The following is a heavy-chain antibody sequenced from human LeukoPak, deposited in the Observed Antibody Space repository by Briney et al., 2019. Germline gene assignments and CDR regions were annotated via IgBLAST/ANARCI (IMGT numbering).Heavy chain of an antibody. CDR2: ISSSSYI. V-gene: IGHV3-21*01. Sequence: PGGSLRLSCAASGFTFSSYSMNWVRQAPGKGLEWVSSISSSSYIYYAGSVKGRFTTSRDNAKNSLYLQMNSLRAEDTAVYYCATNKGGYFDYWGQGTLVTVSS. CDR1: GFTFSSYS. CDR3: ATNKGGYFDY. J-gene: IGHJ4*02. D-gene: IGHD3-16*01.